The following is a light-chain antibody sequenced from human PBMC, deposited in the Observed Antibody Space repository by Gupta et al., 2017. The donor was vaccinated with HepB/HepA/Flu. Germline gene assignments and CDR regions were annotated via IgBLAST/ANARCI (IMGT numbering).Light chain of an antibody. V-gene: IGKV3-20*01. CDR2: GTS. J-gene: IGKJ2*01. CDR1: QSVSRTY. CDR3: QQYGTSPQT. Sequence: GTLSLSPGERDTLSCRASQSVSRTYLAWYQQKPGQAPRLLIYGTSSRATGIPDRFSGSGSGTDFTLTISRLEPEDFAVYYCQQYGTSPQTFGQGTKLEIK.